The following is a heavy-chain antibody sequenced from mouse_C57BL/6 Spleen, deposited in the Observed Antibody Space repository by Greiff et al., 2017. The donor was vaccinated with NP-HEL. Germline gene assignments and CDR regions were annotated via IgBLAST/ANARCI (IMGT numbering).Heavy chain of an antibody. CDR1: GYAFTNYL. V-gene: IGHV1-54*01. CDR3: ARCGPYYAMDY. CDR2: INPGSGGT. Sequence: VQLQQSGAELVRPGTSVKVSCKASGYAFTNYLIEWVKQRPGQGLEWIGVINPGSGGTNYNEKFKGKATLTAAKSSSTAYMQLSSLTSEDSAVYFCARCGPYYAMDYWGQGTSVTVSS. J-gene: IGHJ4*01.